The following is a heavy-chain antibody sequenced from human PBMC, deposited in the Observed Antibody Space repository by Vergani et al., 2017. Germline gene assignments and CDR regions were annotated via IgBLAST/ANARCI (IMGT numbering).Heavy chain of an antibody. CDR1: GYTFSNYY. CDR2: INPSGGHT. Sequence: QVQVVQSGAEVKKSGASVKVSCKTSGYTFSNYYMHWVRQAPGQGLEWMGIINPSGGHTNYAQKFQGRVTMTRDTCTSTVYMEVSSLRSEDTAIYYCARGDYGILAGYRYWGQGTLVTVSA. V-gene: IGHV1-46*03. J-gene: IGHJ4*02. CDR3: ARGDYGILAGYRY. D-gene: IGHD3-9*01.